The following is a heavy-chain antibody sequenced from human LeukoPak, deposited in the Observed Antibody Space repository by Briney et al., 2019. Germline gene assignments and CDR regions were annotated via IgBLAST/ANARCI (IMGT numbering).Heavy chain of an antibody. CDR2: IRYDGSNK. CDR1: GFTFSSYG. V-gene: IGHV3-30*02. Sequence: GGSLRLSCAASGFTFSSYGTPWVRQAPGKGLEWVAFIRYDGSNKYYADSVKGRFTISRDNSKSTLYLQMNSLRAEDTAVYYCAKVRWDNSGWYYLDYWGQGTLVTVSS. CDR3: AKVRWDNSGWYYLDY. D-gene: IGHD6-19*01. J-gene: IGHJ4*02.